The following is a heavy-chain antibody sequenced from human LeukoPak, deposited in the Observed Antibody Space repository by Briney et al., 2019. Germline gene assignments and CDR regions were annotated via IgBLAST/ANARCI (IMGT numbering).Heavy chain of an antibody. D-gene: IGHD4-17*01. CDR2: MNPNSGNT. V-gene: IGHV1-8*01. CDR3: VFTVTTYKFDY. CDR1: GYTFTSYD. Sequence: ASVKVSCRAPGYTFTSYDINWVRQATGQGLEWMGWMNPNSGNTGYAQKFQGRVTMTRNTSISTAYMELSSLRSEDTAVYYCVFTVTTYKFDYWGQGTLVTVSS. J-gene: IGHJ4*02.